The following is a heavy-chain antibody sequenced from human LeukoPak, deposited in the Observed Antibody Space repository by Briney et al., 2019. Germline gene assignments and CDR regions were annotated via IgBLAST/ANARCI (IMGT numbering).Heavy chain of an antibody. CDR1: GYTFTRYD. J-gene: IGHJ1*01. V-gene: IGHV1-8*01. Sequence: ASVTVSFKASGYTFTRYDINWVRQATGQGREWMGWMNPNSGNTGYAQKFQGRVTMTRNTSISTAYMELSSLRSEDTAVYYCARVTRDSSGYYFEYFQHWGQGTLVTVSS. CDR2: MNPNSGNT. CDR3: ARVTRDSSGYYFEYFQH. D-gene: IGHD3-22*01.